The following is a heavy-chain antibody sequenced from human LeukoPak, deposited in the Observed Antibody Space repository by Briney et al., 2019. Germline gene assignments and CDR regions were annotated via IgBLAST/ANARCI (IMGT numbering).Heavy chain of an antibody. J-gene: IGHJ5*02. CDR3: ARGYDILTGTGWFDP. D-gene: IGHD3-9*01. CDR2: MNPNSGNT. V-gene: IGHV1-8*03. CDR1: GYTFTSYD. Sequence: ASVKVSCKASGYTFTSYDINWVRQATGQGLEWMGWMNPNSGNTGYAQKFQGRVTITRNTSISTAYMELRSLRSDDTAVYYCARGYDILTGTGWFDPWGQGTLVTVSS.